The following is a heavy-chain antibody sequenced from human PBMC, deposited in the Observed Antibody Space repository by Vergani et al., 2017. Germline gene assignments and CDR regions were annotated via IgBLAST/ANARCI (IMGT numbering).Heavy chain of an antibody. J-gene: IGHJ4*02. CDR3: ARDPITMVRGVITTYFDY. D-gene: IGHD3-10*01. Sequence: DVQLVESGGGLVKPGGSLRLSCAASGFTFSSYSMNWVRQAPGKGLEWVSSISSSSSYIYYADSVKGRFTISRDNATNSLYLQMNSLRAEDTAVYYCARDPITMVRGVITTYFDYWGQGTLVTVSS. CDR1: GFTFSSYS. CDR2: ISSSSSYI. V-gene: IGHV3-21*01.